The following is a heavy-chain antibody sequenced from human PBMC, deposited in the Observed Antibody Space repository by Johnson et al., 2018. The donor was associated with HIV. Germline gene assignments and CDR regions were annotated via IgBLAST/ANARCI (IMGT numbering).Heavy chain of an antibody. D-gene: IGHD2-21*01. CDR1: GFTFSSYA. CDR3: ARDRTRHIVVVILDAFDI. J-gene: IGHJ3*02. V-gene: IGHV3-30*04. Sequence: QVQLVESGGGVVQPGRSLRLSCAASGFTFSSYAMHWVRQAPGKGLEWVAVISYDGSNKYYADSVNGRFTISRDNSKNTLYLQMNSLRAEDTAVYYCARDRTRHIVVVILDAFDIWGQGTMVTVSS. CDR2: ISYDGSNK.